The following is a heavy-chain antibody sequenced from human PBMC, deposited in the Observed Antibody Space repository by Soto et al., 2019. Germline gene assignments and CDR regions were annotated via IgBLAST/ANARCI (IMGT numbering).Heavy chain of an antibody. D-gene: IGHD6-13*01. CDR1: GGSFSGYY. CDR3: ARGRATTQDLAAAPIYYYYFMDV. CDR2: INHSGST. V-gene: IGHV4-34*01. Sequence: SETLSLTCAVYGGSFSGYYWSWIRQPPGKGLEWIGEINHSGSTNYNPSLKSRVTISVDTSKNQFSLKLGSVTAADTAVYYCARGRATTQDLAAAPIYYYYFMDVWGKGTTVTVSS. J-gene: IGHJ6*03.